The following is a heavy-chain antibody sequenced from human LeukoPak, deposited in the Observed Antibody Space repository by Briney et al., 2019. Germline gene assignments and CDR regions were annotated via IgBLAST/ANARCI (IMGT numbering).Heavy chain of an antibody. CDR1: GGSISSGGYS. J-gene: IGHJ5*02. CDR2: IYHSGST. Sequence: TLSLTCAVSGGSISSGGYSWSWIRQPPGKGLEWIGYIYHSGSTYYNPSLKSRVTISVDRSKNQFSLKLSSVTAADTAVYYCARSRYNWFDPWGQGTLVAVSS. CDR3: ARSRYNWFDP. V-gene: IGHV4-30-2*01.